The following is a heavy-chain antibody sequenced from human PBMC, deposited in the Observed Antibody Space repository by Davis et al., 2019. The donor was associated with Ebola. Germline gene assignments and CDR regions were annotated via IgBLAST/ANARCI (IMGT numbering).Heavy chain of an antibody. CDR3: ARESVNIVAS. J-gene: IGHJ4*02. D-gene: IGHD5-12*01. CDR1: GFTFSSYG. CDR2: ISYDGSNK. Sequence: GESLKISCAASGFTFSSYGMHWVRQAPGKGLEWVAVISYDGSNKYYADSVKGRFTISRDNSKNTLYLQMNSLRAEDTAVYYCARESVNIVASWGQGTLVTVSS. V-gene: IGHV3-30*03.